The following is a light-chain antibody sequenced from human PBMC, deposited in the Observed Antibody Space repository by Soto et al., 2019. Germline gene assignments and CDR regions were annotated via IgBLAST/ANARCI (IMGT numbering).Light chain of an antibody. CDR2: DAS. V-gene: IGKV3-15*01. CDR3: QQYNNWPPWT. CDR1: QSVSNN. Sequence: ILMTQSPATLSVSPGERATLSCRASQSVSNNLAWYQQKPGQAPRLLIYDASTRSNGIPARFSGSGSGTEFTLTISGLQSEDFAVYYCQQYNNWPPWTFGQATKVEIK. J-gene: IGKJ1*01.